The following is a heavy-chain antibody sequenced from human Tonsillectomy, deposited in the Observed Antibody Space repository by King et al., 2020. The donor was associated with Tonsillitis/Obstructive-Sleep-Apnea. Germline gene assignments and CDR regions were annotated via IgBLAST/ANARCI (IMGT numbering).Heavy chain of an antibody. CDR1: GGTFSSYA. V-gene: IGHV1-69*09. D-gene: IGHD6-6*01. Sequence: QLVQSGAEVKKPGSSVKVSCKASGGTFSSYAISWVRQAPGQGLEWMGRIIPILGIANYAQKFQGRVTITADKSTSTAYMELSSLRSEDTAVYYCSGDRGAAHPPYYYSYYMDVWGKGTTVTVSS. CDR2: IIPILGIA. J-gene: IGHJ6*03. CDR3: SGDRGAAHPPYYYSYYMDV.